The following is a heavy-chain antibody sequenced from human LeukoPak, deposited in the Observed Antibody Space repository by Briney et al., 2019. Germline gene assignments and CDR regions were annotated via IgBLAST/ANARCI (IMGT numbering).Heavy chain of an antibody. CDR2: MSPNSGNT. Sequence: ASVKVFCKASGYTFTSYDLNWVRQATGQGLEWMGWMSPNSGNTGYAQKFQGRVTMTRDTSISTAYMELSGLTSDDTAVYYCARDYGGNSGWFDPWGQGTLVTVSS. D-gene: IGHD4-23*01. CDR3: ARDYGGNSGWFDP. CDR1: GYTFTSYD. V-gene: IGHV1-8*01. J-gene: IGHJ5*02.